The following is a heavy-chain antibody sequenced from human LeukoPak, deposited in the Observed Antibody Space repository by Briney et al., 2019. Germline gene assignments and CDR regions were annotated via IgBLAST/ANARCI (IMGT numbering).Heavy chain of an antibody. D-gene: IGHD3-10*01. V-gene: IGHV4-34*01. Sequence: SETLSLTCAVYGGSFSNFYWSWIRQPPGKGLEWIGEINHDGSTNYNPSLKSRVTMSVDTSKNQFSLKLAFVTAADTAVYYCARIPPPGATAYGVVDSWGRGTLVTVSS. CDR3: ARIPPPGATAYGVVDS. CDR1: GGSFSNFY. J-gene: IGHJ5*01. CDR2: INHDGST.